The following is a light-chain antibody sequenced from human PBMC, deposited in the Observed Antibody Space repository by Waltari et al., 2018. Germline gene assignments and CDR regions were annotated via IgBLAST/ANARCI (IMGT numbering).Light chain of an antibody. Sequence: EIVMTQSPATLSVSPGERATLSCRDSQSAFSNVAWYQQTPGQAPRLLMYEASIRATGISAKFRGSGSGTEFTLTISSVQSEDFAVYYCQQYNRWPPITFGQGTRLEIK. CDR3: QQYNRWPPIT. CDR1: QSAFSN. CDR2: EAS. J-gene: IGKJ5*01. V-gene: IGKV3-15*01.